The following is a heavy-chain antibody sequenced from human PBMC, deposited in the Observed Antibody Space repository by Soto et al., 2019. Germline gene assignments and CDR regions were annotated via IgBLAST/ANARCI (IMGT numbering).Heavy chain of an antibody. CDR1: GGSISSGGYY. CDR3: ARSPNYDFWSGYFGMSFDY. CDR2: IYYSGST. V-gene: IGHV4-31*03. J-gene: IGHJ4*02. D-gene: IGHD3-3*01. Sequence: SETLSLTCTVSGGSISSGGYYWSWIRQHPGKGLEWIGYIYYSGSTYYNPSLKSRVTISVDTSKNQFSLKLSSVTAAGTAVYYCARSPNYDFWSGYFGMSFDYWGQGTLVTVSS.